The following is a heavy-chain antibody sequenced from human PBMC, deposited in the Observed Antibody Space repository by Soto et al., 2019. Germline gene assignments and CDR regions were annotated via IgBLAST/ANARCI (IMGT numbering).Heavy chain of an antibody. J-gene: IGHJ4*02. V-gene: IGHV1-8*01. CDR2: MNPNSGNT. CDR3: ARDDDILTGYSYFDY. D-gene: IGHD3-9*01. Sequence: ASVKVSCKASGYTFTSYDINWVRQATGQGLEWMGWMNPNSGNTGYAQKFQGRVTMTRNTSISTAYMELRSLRSDDTAVYYCARDDDILTGYSYFDYWGQGTLVTVSS. CDR1: GYTFTSYD.